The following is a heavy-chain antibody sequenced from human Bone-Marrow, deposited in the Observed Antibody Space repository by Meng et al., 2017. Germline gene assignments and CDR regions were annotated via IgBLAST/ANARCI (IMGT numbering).Heavy chain of an antibody. CDR3: AREDYGDFRHAFDI. Sequence: QVALQESGPGLVKPSQTLSLTCTVSGGSISSGGYYWSWIRQHPGKGLEWIGYIYYSGSTYYNPSLKSQVTISVDTSKNQFSLKLSSVTAADTAVYYCAREDYGDFRHAFDIWGQGTMVTVSS. V-gene: IGHV4-31*01. CDR2: IYYSGST. CDR1: GGSISSGGYY. D-gene: IGHD4-17*01. J-gene: IGHJ3*02.